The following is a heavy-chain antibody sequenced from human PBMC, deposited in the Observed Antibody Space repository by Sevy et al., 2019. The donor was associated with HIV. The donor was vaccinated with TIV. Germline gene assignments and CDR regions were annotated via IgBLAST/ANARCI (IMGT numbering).Heavy chain of an antibody. J-gene: IGHJ4*02. CDR2: FDPEDGDPEDGKT. CDR1: GYTLAKFS. CDR3: ATTKDYYDSSGYPFAY. Sequence: ASVKVSCKVSGYTLAKFSIHWVRQAPGKGLEWMTSFDPEDGDPEDGKTIYAQKFLGRVTMTEDTATDTAYMELSSLRSDATAVYYCATTKDYYDSSGYPFAYWGQGTLVTVSS. D-gene: IGHD3-22*01. V-gene: IGHV1-24*01.